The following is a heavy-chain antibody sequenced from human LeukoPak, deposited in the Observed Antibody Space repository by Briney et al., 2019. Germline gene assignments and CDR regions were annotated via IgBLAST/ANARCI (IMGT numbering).Heavy chain of an antibody. Sequence: AGGSLRLSCAASGFTFSSYSMNWVRQAPGKGLEWVSYISSSSSTIYYADSVKGRFTISRDNAKNSLYLQMNSLRDEDTAAYYCARDKHDRYYDILTGYSNFDYWGQGTLVTVSS. CDR1: GFTFSSYS. J-gene: IGHJ4*02. CDR3: ARDKHDRYYDILTGYSNFDY. CDR2: ISSSSSTI. D-gene: IGHD3-9*01. V-gene: IGHV3-48*02.